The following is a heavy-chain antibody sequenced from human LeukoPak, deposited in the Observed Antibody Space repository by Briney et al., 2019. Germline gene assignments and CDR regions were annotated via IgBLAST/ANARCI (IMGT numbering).Heavy chain of an antibody. D-gene: IGHD1-26*01. CDR1: GFTFSNAW. CDR2: IYSKTDGGTT. Sequence: GGSLRLSCAASGFTFSNAWMSWVRQAPGKGLEGVGRIYSKTDGGTTDYAAPVKGRFTISRDDSKNTLYLQMNSLKTEDTAVYSCTTDSSSGSYGFDLWGQGTLVTVSS. V-gene: IGHV3-15*01. CDR3: TTDSSSGSYGFDL. J-gene: IGHJ5*02.